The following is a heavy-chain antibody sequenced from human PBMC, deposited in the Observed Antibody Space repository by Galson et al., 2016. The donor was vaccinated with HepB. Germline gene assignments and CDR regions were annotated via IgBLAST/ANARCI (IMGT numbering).Heavy chain of an antibody. CDR1: GFTFSSYS. CDR2: ISDTAGST. CDR3: AIRLDYYGSRGS. D-gene: IGHD3-22*01. V-gene: IGHV3-23*01. Sequence: SLRLSCAASGFTFSSYSMNWVRQAPGKGLEWVSSISDTAGSTYYADSVKGRFTISRDNSRNTLFLQLNSLRAEETAVYYCAIRLDYYGSRGSWGQGTLVTVSS. J-gene: IGHJ5*02.